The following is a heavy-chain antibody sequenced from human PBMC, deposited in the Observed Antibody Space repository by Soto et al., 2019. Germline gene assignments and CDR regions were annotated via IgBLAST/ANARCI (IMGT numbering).Heavy chain of an antibody. CDR2: IIPIFGTA. J-gene: IGHJ4*02. D-gene: IGHD3-22*01. CDR1: GYTFSSYA. V-gene: IGHV1-69*13. CDR3: ARSPQSNDSSGYYFEMIFDY. Sequence: ASVKVSCKASGYTFSSYAISWVRQAPGQGLEWMGGIIPIFGTANYAQKFQGRVTITADESTSTAYMELSSLRSEDTAVYYCARSPQSNDSSGYYFEMIFDYWGQGTLVTVSS.